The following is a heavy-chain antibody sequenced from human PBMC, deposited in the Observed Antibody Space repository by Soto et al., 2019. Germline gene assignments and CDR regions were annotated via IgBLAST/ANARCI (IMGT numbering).Heavy chain of an antibody. D-gene: IGHD3-3*02. V-gene: IGHV5-51*01. CDR3: ARTISLYYYYYGLDV. CDR2: IYPGDSDT. Sequence: PXEYLKISCKGSGYTFSSYWIGWVRQIPGKGLEWMGIIYPGDSDTRYSPSFQGQVTISADKSTSTTYLQWTSLKASDTAKYYCARTISLYYYYYGLDVWGQGTTVTVSS. CDR1: GYTFSSYW. J-gene: IGHJ6*02.